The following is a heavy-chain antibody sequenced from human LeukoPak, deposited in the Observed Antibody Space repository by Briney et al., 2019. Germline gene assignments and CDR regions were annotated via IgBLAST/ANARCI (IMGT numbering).Heavy chain of an antibody. V-gene: IGHV3-33*08. CDR1: GFTFGDYY. CDR2: IWYDGSNK. D-gene: IGHD2-15*01. J-gene: IGHJ3*02. CDR3: AREAIYCSGGSCYAYAFDI. Sequence: GGSLRLSCAASGFTFGDYYMHWVRQAPGKGLEWVAVIWYDGSNKYYADSVKGRFTISRDNSKNTLYLQMNSLRAEDTAVYYCAREAIYCSGGSCYAYAFDIWGQGTMVTVSS.